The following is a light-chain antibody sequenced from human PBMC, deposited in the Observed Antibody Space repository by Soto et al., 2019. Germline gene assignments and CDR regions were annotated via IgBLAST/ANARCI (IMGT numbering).Light chain of an antibody. CDR2: DSS. CDR1: QSVSTY. CDR3: QQFSNWPPEFT. Sequence: EIVLTQSPATLSLSPGVRATLSCRASQSVSTYLAWYQQKPGQAPRLLILDSSNRATGIPARFSGSGSGTDFTLTLSSLEPEDFAVYYCQQFSNWPPEFTFGPGTKVDIK. V-gene: IGKV3-11*01. J-gene: IGKJ3*01.